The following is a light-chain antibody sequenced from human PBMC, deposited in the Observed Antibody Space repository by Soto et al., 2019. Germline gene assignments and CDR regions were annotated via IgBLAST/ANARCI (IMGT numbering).Light chain of an antibody. J-gene: IGLJ1*01. Sequence: QSSLTQPASVSGSPGQSITISCTGTSSDVGGYNYVSWYQQHPGKAPKLMIYEVSNRPLGVSNRFSGSKSGNTASLTISGLQAEDEADYYCSSYTSSRAYVFGIGTKVTVL. V-gene: IGLV2-14*01. CDR2: EVS. CDR1: SSDVGGYNY. CDR3: SSYTSSRAYV.